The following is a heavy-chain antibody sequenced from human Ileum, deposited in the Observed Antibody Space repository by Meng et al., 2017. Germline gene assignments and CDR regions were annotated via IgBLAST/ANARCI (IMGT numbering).Heavy chain of an antibody. Sequence: QGHARQWGAGLLTPSETLSLTCAVYGGSFSGYYWSWIRQPPGKGLEWIGEINHSGSTNYNPSLKSRVTISVDTSKNQFSLKLSSVTAADTAVYYCARGGGRYGPDFDYWGQGTLVTVSS. CDR2: INHSGST. D-gene: IGHD5-18*01. CDR3: ARGGGRYGPDFDY. J-gene: IGHJ4*02. V-gene: IGHV4-34*01. CDR1: GGSFSGYY.